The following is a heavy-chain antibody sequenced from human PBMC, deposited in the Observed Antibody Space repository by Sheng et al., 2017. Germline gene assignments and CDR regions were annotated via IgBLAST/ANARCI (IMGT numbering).Heavy chain of an antibody. CDR3: ARTRDSGSYYPDWFDP. J-gene: IGHJ5*02. Sequence: QVQLQESGPGLVKPSETLSLTCTVSGGSISSYYWSWIRQPPGKGLEWIGYIYYSGSTNYNPSLKSRVTISVDTSKNQFSLKLSSVTAADTAVYYCARTRDSGSYYPDWFDPWGQGTLVTVSS. CDR1: GGSISSYY. D-gene: IGHD1-26*01. CDR2: IYYSGST. V-gene: IGHV4-59*01.